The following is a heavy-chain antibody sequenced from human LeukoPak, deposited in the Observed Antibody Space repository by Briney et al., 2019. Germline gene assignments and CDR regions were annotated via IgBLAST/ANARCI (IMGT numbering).Heavy chain of an antibody. CDR2: ISSSSSTI. CDR3: AREVGVLLWFGELSPTIDY. V-gene: IGHV3-48*04. D-gene: IGHD3-10*01. Sequence: GGSLRLSCAASGFTFSSYSMNWVRQAPGKGLEWVSYISSSSSTIYYADSVKGRFTISRDNAKNSLYLQMNSLRAEDTAVYYCAREVGVLLWFGELSPTIDYWGQXTLVXVSS. CDR1: GFTFSSYS. J-gene: IGHJ4*02.